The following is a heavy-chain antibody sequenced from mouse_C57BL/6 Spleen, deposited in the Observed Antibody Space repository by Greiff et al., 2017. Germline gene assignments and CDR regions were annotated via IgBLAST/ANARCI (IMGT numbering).Heavy chain of an antibody. V-gene: IGHV1-64*01. CDR1: GYTFTSYW. CDR2: IHPNSGST. CDR3: AKTAQATGGYFDY. Sequence: VQLQQPGAELVKPGASVKLSCKASGYTFTSYWMHWVKQRPGQGLEWIGMIHPNSGSTNYNEKFKSKATLTVDKSSSTAYMQLSSLTSEDSAVYYCAKTAQATGGYFDYWGQGTTLTVSS. D-gene: IGHD3-2*02. J-gene: IGHJ2*01.